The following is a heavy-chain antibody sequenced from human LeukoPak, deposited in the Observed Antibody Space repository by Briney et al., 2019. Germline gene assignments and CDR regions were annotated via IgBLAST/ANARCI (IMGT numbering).Heavy chain of an antibody. V-gene: IGHV3-48*03. J-gene: IGHJ4*02. Sequence: GGSLRLSCAASGFTFNSYEMNWVRQSPGKGLECVSYISSSDSTIYYPHSVKVRFTIYRDKDKNSLYLQRNSLRAEDTDVYYCARDRSSGWYGVFDYWGQGTLVTVSS. CDR1: GFTFNSYE. CDR3: ARDRSSGWYGVFDY. D-gene: IGHD6-19*01. CDR2: ISSSDSTI.